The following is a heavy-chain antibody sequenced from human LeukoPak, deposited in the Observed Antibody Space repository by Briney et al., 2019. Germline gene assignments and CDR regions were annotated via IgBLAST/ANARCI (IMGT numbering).Heavy chain of an antibody. CDR1: GFSFSNSNY. V-gene: IGHV3-64*02. J-gene: IGHJ4*02. CDR2: ISSNGGDT. Sequence: GGSLRLSCAASGFSFSNSNYMHWVRQAPGKGLGYVSSISSNGGDTYYADSVKGRFIISRDNSKNTLNLQMGSLRAEDMAVYYCARQYCSSTSCTTGAFDYWGQGTLVTVSS. D-gene: IGHD2-2*01. CDR3: ARQYCSSTSCTTGAFDY.